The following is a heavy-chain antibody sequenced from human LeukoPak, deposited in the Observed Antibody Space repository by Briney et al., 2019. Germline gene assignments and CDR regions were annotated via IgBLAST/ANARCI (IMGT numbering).Heavy chain of an antibody. D-gene: IGHD3-10*01. V-gene: IGHV3-20*04. CDR3: AREQTYYYGSGSYPNWFDP. Sequence: AGSLRLSCAASGFTFDDYGMSWVRQAPGKGLEWVSGINWNGGSTGYADSVKGRSTISRDNAKNSLYLQTNSLRAEDTALYYCAREQTYYYGSGSYPNWFDPWGQGTLVTVSS. CDR1: GFTFDDYG. J-gene: IGHJ5*02. CDR2: INWNGGST.